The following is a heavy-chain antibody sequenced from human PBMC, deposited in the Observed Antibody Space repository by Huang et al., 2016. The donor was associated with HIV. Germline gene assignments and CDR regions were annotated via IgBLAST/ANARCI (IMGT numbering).Heavy chain of an antibody. J-gene: IGHJ4*02. CDR3: AKDLTYTFGRHFDY. D-gene: IGHD3-3*01. CDR1: GLTFCSFG. Sequence: QVQLVESGGGVVQPGGSLSLSCTASGLTFCSFGMPWVRQAPGKGLEWVAFICEEGNNYYEADSVRGRFTISRDNSKDTLYLQMNRLRPDDSAVYYCAKDLTYTFGRHFDYWGRGTLVTVSS. V-gene: IGHV3-30*02. CDR2: ICEEGNNY.